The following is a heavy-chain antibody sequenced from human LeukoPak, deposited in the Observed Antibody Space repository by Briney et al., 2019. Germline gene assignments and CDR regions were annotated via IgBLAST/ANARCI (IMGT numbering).Heavy chain of an antibody. V-gene: IGHV3-30*02. CDR1: GFTFSSYG. J-gene: IGHJ4*02. CDR3: AKSGRYYDILTGYYIDY. Sequence: PGGSLRLSCAASGFTFSSYGMHWVRQAPGKGLEWEAFNRYDGSNKYYADSVKGRFTISRDNSKNTLYLQMNSLRADDTAVYYCAKSGRYYDILTGYYIDYWGQGTLVTVSS. D-gene: IGHD3-9*01. CDR2: NRYDGSNK.